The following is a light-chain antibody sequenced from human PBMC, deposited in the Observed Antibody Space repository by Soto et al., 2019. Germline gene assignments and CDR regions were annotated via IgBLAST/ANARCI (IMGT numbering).Light chain of an antibody. CDR1: QTISSW. V-gene: IGKV1-5*03. CDR2: KTS. Sequence: DTHLTQSPSTLSASVGDRVTITCRASQTISSWLAWYQQKPGKAPNLLIYKTSNLESGVPSRFSGSGSGTEFTLTISSLQPDDFATYYCQYYNDYCWTFGQGTKVEIK. CDR3: QYYNDYCWT. J-gene: IGKJ1*01.